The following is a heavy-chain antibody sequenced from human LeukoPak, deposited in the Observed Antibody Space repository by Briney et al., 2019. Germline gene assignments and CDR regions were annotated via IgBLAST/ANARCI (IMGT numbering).Heavy chain of an antibody. D-gene: IGHD1-26*01. CDR2: IKQDGSEK. J-gene: IGHJ6*03. V-gene: IGHV3-7*01. Sequence: PGGSLRLSCAASGFTFSSYWMSWVRQAPGKGLEWVANIKQDGSEKYYVDSVKGRFTISRDNAKNSLYLQMNSLRAEDTAVYYCARVLDRVGYYYYYYMDVWGKGTTVTVSS. CDR1: GFTFSSYW. CDR3: ARVLDRVGYYYYYYMDV.